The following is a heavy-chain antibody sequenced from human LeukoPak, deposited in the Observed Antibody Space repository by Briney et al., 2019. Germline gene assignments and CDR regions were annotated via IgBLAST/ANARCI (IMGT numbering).Heavy chain of an antibody. CDR2: IKQDGSEK. CDR1: GFTFSSYW. J-gene: IGHJ4*02. V-gene: IGHV3-7*01. Sequence: PGGSLRLSCAASGFTFSSYWMSWVRQAPGKGLEWVANIKQDGSEKYYVDSVKGRFTISRDNAKNSLYLQMNSLRAEDTAVYYCAKDHCGGGTCYFDYWGQGALVTVSS. CDR3: AKDHCGGGTCYFDY. D-gene: IGHD2-21*01.